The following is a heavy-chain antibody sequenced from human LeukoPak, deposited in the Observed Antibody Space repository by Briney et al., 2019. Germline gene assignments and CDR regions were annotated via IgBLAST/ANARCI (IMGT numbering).Heavy chain of an antibody. CDR2: INHSGST. Sequence: SETLSLTCAVYGGSFSGYYWSWIRQPPGKGLEWMGEINHSGSTNYNPSLKSRVTISVDTSKNQFSLKLSSVTAADTAVYYCATYYYDSSGYHDYWGQGTLVTVSS. V-gene: IGHV4-34*01. D-gene: IGHD3-22*01. CDR1: GGSFSGYY. J-gene: IGHJ4*02. CDR3: ATYYYDSSGYHDY.